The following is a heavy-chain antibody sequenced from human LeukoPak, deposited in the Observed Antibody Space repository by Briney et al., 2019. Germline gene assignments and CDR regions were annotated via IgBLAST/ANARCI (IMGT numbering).Heavy chain of an antibody. V-gene: IGHV4-59*01. CDR3: ARDNNMGWFDP. CDR1: GASISSYY. J-gene: IGHJ5*02. Sequence: KTSETASLTCSVSGASISSYYWSWIRQPPGKGLEWIGCIFYSGSINYNPSLKSRVTISEDTSKNQFSLKLTSVTAADTAVYYCARDNNMGWFDPWGQGTLVTVSS. D-gene: IGHD2/OR15-2a*01. CDR2: IFYSGSI.